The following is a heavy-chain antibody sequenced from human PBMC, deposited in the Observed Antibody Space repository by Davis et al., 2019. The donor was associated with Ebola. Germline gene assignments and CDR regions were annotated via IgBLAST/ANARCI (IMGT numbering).Heavy chain of an antibody. CDR2: INHSGST. CDR1: GGSFSGYY. D-gene: IGHD3-10*01. Sequence: SETLFLTCAVYGGSFSGYYWSWIRQLPGKGLEWIGEINHSGSTNYNPSLKSRVTISVDTSKNQFSLKLSSVTAADTAVYYCARTREYTMVQGEIYYYYGMDVWGQGTTVTVSS. J-gene: IGHJ6*02. V-gene: IGHV4-34*01. CDR3: ARTREYTMVQGEIYYYYGMDV.